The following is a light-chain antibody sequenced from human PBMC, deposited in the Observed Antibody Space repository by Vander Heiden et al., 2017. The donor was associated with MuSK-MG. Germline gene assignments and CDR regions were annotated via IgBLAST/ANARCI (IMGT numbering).Light chain of an antibody. CDR2: DAS. Sequence: EIVFTQSPVTLSLSSGERATLSCRASQNINNYLAWYKQKPGQAPKLLIFDASNRATGITARCSGSGGGTDFIITINSREPEDFAVYFCQQRNRGPPAAMFDQGTKVEIK. CDR3: QQRNRGPPAAM. J-gene: IGKJ1*01. V-gene: IGKV3-11*01. CDR1: QNINNY.